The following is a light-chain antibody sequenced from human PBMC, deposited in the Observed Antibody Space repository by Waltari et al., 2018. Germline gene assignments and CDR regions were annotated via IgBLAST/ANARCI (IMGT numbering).Light chain of an antibody. V-gene: IGLV2-14*01. CDR3: SSYTSSSTYV. CDR2: DVS. CDR1: SSDVGGYNY. Sequence: QSALTQPASVSGSPGQSITISCTGTSSDVGGYNYVSWYQQHPGQAPKLMIYDVSKRPSGVSNRFSGSKSGNTASLTISGLQAEDEADYYCSSYTSSSTYVFGTGTKVTVL. J-gene: IGLJ1*01.